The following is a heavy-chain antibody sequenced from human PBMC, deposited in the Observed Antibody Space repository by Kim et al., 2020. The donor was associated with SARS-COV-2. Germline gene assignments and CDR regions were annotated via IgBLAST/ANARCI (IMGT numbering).Heavy chain of an antibody. CDR3: AKHFGSSGSEFQH. CDR2: ISGSDGST. D-gene: IGHD3-22*01. Sequence: GGSLRLSCAASEFTFSAYAMSWVRQAPGKGLEWVSGISGSDGSTYYANSVKGRFIISRYNSKNTLHLQMNSLRAEDTAVYYCAKHFGSSGSEFQHWGQGTLVTVSS. J-gene: IGHJ1*01. V-gene: IGHV3-23*01. CDR1: EFTFSAYA.